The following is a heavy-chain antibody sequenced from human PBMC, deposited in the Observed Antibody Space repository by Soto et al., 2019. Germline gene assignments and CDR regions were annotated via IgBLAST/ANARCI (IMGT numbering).Heavy chain of an antibody. J-gene: IGHJ4*02. Sequence: PSETLSLTCAFYCGSFIGYYWSWIRQPPGKGLEWIGEINHSGSTNYNPSLKSRVTISVDTSKNQFSLKLSSVTAADTAVYYCARMRQGANDYWGQGTLVTVSS. V-gene: IGHV4-34*01. CDR1: CGSFIGYY. CDR3: ARMRQGANDY. CDR2: INHSGST.